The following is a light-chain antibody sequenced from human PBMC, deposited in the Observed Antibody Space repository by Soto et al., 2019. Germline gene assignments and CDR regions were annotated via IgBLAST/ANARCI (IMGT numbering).Light chain of an antibody. Sequence: VLTQSPANLAVCPGERVSLXCRASQSVPSHFAWYQQSAGQAPSLLIFGASTRAHGTPGRFSGSGSATDFTPTISSLQSEDFAVYHRQHYNNWPITFGQGTRLEIK. J-gene: IGKJ5*01. CDR2: GAS. V-gene: IGKV3-15*01. CDR1: QSVPSH. CDR3: QHYNNWPIT.